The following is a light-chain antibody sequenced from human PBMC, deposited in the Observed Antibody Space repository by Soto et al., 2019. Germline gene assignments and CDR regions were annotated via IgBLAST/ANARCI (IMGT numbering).Light chain of an antibody. CDR3: HQYDNAPQT. Sequence: EIVMTQSPATLSVSPGERATLSCRASQSMTRTYIAWYQKKPGQAPRLLIYAASIRAPGIPDKFSGTGSGTDYSLTIDRLEPEDSAVYYCHQYDNAPQTFGQGTKVDI. CDR1: QSMTRTY. J-gene: IGKJ2*01. CDR2: AAS. V-gene: IGKV3-20*01.